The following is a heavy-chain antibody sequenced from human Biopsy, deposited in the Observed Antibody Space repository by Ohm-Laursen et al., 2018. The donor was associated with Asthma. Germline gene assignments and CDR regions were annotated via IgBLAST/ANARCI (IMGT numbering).Heavy chain of an antibody. V-gene: IGHV1-69*13. CDR1: GGTFSTYV. J-gene: IGHJ4*02. CDR2: INSVFGAT. D-gene: IGHD2-2*01. Sequence: SVKVSCKSLGGTFSTYVISWVRQAPGQGLEWMGGINSVFGATTYPQKFQDRVTITADDSTSTVYMELSSLRSEDTAVYYCARKAGSCISRTCYSLDFWGQGTLVTVSS. CDR3: ARKAGSCISRTCYSLDF.